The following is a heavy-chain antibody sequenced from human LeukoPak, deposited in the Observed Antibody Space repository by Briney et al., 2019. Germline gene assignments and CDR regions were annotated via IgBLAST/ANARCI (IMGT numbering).Heavy chain of an antibody. D-gene: IGHD3-9*01. CDR1: GFTFSSYA. V-gene: IGHV3-23*01. CDR3: AKDIRAAYYNILAGYDY. CDR2: IRGSGDRT. Sequence: GGSLRLSCAASGFTFSSYAMSWVRQAPGKGLEWVSAIRGSGDRTHYADSVKGRFTISRDTAKNSLYLQMNSLRAEDTALYYCAKDIRAAYYNILAGYDYWGQGTLVTVSS. J-gene: IGHJ4*02.